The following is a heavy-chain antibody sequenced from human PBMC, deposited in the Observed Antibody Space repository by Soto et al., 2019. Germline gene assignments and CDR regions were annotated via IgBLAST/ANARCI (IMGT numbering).Heavy chain of an antibody. Sequence: QVHLVQSGAEVRKPGASVKVSCKASGYTFSSYAMHWVRQAPGQRLEWIGWINAGYGNTKSSQKFQDRVTISRDTSASRAYMELTSLRSEDTAVYYCASDTGDGTFDFWGQGTLVPVPS. D-gene: IGHD7-27*01. V-gene: IGHV1-3*01. CDR2: INAGYGNT. J-gene: IGHJ4*02. CDR3: ASDTGDGTFDF. CDR1: GYTFSSYA.